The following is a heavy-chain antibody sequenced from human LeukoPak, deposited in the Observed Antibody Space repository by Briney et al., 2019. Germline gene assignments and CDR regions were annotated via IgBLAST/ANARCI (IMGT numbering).Heavy chain of an antibody. J-gene: IGHJ4*02. Sequence: SETLSLTCTVSGGSISSYYWSWIRQPPGKGLEWIGYIYYSGSTNYNPSLKSRVTISVDTSKNQFSLKLSSVTAADTAVYYCARLSITIFGVVNDYWGQGTLVTVSS. CDR2: IYYSGST. V-gene: IGHV4-59*01. CDR1: GGSISSYY. D-gene: IGHD3-3*01. CDR3: ARLSITIFGVVNDY.